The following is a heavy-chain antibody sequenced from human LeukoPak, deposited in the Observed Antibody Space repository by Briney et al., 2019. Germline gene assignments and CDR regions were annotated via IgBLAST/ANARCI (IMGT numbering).Heavy chain of an antibody. CDR3: ANVPGDY. V-gene: IGHV3-7*02. CDR1: GFTFSNYW. J-gene: IGHJ4*02. Sequence: GGSLRLSCVASGFTFSNYWMGWVRQASGKGLEWVANIKEDGSEKNYVDSVKGRFTISRDNAKKSLYLQMNSLRAEDTAVYYCANVPGDYWGQGALVTVSS. D-gene: IGHD6-6*01. CDR2: IKEDGSEK.